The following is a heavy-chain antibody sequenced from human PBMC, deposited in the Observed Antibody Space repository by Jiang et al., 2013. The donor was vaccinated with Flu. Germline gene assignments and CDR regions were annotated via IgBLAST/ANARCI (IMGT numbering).Heavy chain of an antibody. CDR3: ARVSSSWYYFDY. CDR1: GFTFSSYA. Sequence: GGDLVQPGGSLRLSCAASGFTFSSYAMSWVRQAPGKGLEWVSVIYSGGTTYYADSVKGRFTISRDSSKNTLYLQMNSLRAEDTAVYYCARVSSSWYYFDYWGQGTLVTVSS. D-gene: IGHD6-13*01. V-gene: IGHV3-23*03. J-gene: IGHJ4*02. CDR2: IYSGGTT.